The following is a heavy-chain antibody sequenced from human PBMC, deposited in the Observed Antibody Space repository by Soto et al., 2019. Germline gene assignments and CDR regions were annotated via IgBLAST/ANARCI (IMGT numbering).Heavy chain of an antibody. V-gene: IGHV1-69*06. Sequence: QERLVQSGADVRKPGSSVKVSCKVTGGTSTRYAINWVRQAPGQGLEWMGGIVPMFGTSKYAQKVQGRVTITADTSTNIAYMELRSLRSEDTAVYYCNRGSEYDFWSGYLWGQGTLVSVSS. J-gene: IGHJ4*02. CDR2: IVPMFGTS. CDR1: GGTSTRYA. CDR3: NRGSEYDFWSGYL. D-gene: IGHD3-3*01.